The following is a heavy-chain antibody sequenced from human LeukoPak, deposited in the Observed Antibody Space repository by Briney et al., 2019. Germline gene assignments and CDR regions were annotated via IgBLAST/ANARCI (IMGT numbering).Heavy chain of an antibody. CDR2: TSSSGSTI. D-gene: IGHD6-19*01. CDR3: AREGSSGWYSYYYYYGMDV. Sequence: GGSLRLSCAASGFTFSDYYMSWIRQAPGKGLEWVSYTSSSGSTIYYADSVKGRFTISRDNAKNSLYLQMNSLRAEDTAVYYCAREGSSGWYSYYYYYGMDVWGQGTTVTVSS. CDR1: GFTFSDYY. V-gene: IGHV3-11*01. J-gene: IGHJ6*02.